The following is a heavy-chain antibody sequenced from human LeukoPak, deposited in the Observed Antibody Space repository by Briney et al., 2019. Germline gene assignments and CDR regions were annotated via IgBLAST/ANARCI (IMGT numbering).Heavy chain of an antibody. V-gene: IGHV3-43D*03. D-gene: IGHD3-22*01. CDR3: AKATYDSSGYPDY. Sequence: GRSLRLSCAASGFTFSSYAMTWVRQAPGEGLQWVSLISWDGGSTYYADSVKGRFTISRDNSKNSLYLQMNSLRAEDTALYYCAKATYDSSGYPDYWGQGTLVTVSS. CDR1: GFTFSSYA. CDR2: ISWDGGST. J-gene: IGHJ4*02.